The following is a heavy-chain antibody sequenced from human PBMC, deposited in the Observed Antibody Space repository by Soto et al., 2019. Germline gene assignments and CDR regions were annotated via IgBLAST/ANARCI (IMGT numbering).Heavy chain of an antibody. CDR2: IYYSGST. J-gene: IGHJ4*02. V-gene: IGHV4-59*01. CDR3: ARLYSSGWYEGYYFDY. CDR1: GGSISSYY. Sequence: SETLSLTCTVSGGSISSYYWSWIRQPPGKGLEWIGYIYYSGSTNYDPSLKSRVTISVDTSKNQFSLKLSSVTAADTAVYYCARLYSSGWYEGYYFDYWGQGTLVTVSS. D-gene: IGHD6-19*01.